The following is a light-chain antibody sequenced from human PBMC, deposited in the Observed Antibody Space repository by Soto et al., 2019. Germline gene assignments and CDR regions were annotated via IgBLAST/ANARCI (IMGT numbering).Light chain of an antibody. CDR3: QQRSNWPPT. V-gene: IGKV3-15*01. Sequence: EIVMTQSPATLSLSPGERATLSCRASQSVSSNLAWYQQKPGQAPRLLIYGASTRAAGIPARFSGSGSGTEFTLTISSLQSEDFAVYYCQQRSNWPPTFGQGTRLEIK. J-gene: IGKJ5*01. CDR1: QSVSSN. CDR2: GAS.